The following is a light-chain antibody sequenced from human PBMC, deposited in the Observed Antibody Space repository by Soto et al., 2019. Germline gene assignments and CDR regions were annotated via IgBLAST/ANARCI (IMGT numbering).Light chain of an antibody. CDR2: DVS. J-gene: IGLJ2*01. V-gene: IGLV2-14*01. CDR3: SSYTSSSTPV. CDR1: SSDVGGYNY. Sequence: QSALTEPASVSGSPGQSITISCTATSSDVGGYNYVSWYQQHPGKAPKLMIYDVSNRPPGVSNRFSCSKSGNTASLTISGLQAEDDADYYCSSYTSSSTPVFGGGTKLTVL.